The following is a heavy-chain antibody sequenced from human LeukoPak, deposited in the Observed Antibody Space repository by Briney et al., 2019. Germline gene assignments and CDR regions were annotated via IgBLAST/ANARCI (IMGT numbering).Heavy chain of an antibody. V-gene: IGHV4-39*01. J-gene: IGHJ4*02. D-gene: IGHD5-18*01. CDR3: ATVPPGYSYSRFDY. CDR1: GGSISSSSYY. Sequence: SETLSLTCTVSGGSISSSSYYWGWIRQPPGMGLEWIGSIYYSGSTYYNPSLKSRVTISVDTSKNQFSLKLSSVNAADTAQYYCATVPPGYSYSRFDYWGQGTLVTVSS. CDR2: IYYSGST.